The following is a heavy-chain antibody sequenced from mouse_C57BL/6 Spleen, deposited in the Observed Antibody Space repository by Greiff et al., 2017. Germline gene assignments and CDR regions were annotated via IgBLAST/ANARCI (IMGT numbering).Heavy chain of an antibody. CDR1: GYTFTSYW. Sequence: QVQLQQPGTELVKPGASVKLSCKASGYTFTSYWMHWVKQRPGQGLEWIGNINPSNGGTNYNEKFKSKATLTVDKSSSTAYMQLSSLTSEDSAVSYCARSGGYGYDVPFDYWGQGTTLTVSS. D-gene: IGHD2-2*01. J-gene: IGHJ2*01. V-gene: IGHV1-53*01. CDR3: ARSGGYGYDVPFDY. CDR2: INPSNGGT.